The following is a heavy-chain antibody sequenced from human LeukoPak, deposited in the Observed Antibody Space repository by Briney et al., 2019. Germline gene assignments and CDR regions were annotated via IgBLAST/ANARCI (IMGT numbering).Heavy chain of an antibody. CDR2: IIPIFGTA. D-gene: IGHD2-2*01. CDR1: GGTFSSYA. J-gene: IGHJ4*02. Sequence: SVKVSCKASGGTFSSYAISWVRQAPGQGLEWMGGIIPIFGTANYAQKFQGRVTITVDESTSTAYMELSSLRSEDTAVYYCARVSCSSTSCPGSFDYWGQGTLVTVSS. CDR3: ARVSCSSTSCPGSFDY. V-gene: IGHV1-69*13.